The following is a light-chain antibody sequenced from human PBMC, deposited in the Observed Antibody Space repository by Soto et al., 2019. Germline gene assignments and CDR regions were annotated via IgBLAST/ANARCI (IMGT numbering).Light chain of an antibody. CDR3: QHHGT. CDR2: MAS. CDR1: QSLSGW. J-gene: IGKJ1*01. V-gene: IGKV1-5*03. Sequence: DIQMTQSPSTLSASVGDRVTITCRASQSLSGWLAWYQQEPGKAPNLLIYMASTLESGVPSRFSGSGSGTEFTLTISSLQPDDFATYYCQHHGTFGQGTKVDI.